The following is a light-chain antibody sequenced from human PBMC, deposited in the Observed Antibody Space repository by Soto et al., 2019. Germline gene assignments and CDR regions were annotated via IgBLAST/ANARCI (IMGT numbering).Light chain of an antibody. CDR3: QHYNSYPT. J-gene: IGKJ1*01. CDR1: QSISSW. Sequence: DIQMTQSPSTLSASVGDRVTITCRASQSISSWLAWYQQKPGKAPKLLIYKASSLESGVPSRYSGSGAGTEFTHPINSLQPADFATYYCQHYNSYPTFGQGTKVEIK. CDR2: KAS. V-gene: IGKV1-5*03.